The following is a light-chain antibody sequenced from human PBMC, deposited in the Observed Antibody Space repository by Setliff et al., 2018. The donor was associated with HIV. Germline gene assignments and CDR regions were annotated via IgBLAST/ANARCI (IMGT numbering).Light chain of an antibody. CDR3: GTWDASLSAGV. Sequence: QSVLTQPPSVSAAPGQKVTMSCAGSRSNIGDNSVSWYQQFPGTAPKLLIYDNNKRPSGIPDRFSGSKSGTSATLGITGLQTGDEADYHCGTWDASLSAGVFGGGTKVTVL. CDR1: RSNIGDNS. J-gene: IGLJ3*02. CDR2: DNN. V-gene: IGLV1-51*01.